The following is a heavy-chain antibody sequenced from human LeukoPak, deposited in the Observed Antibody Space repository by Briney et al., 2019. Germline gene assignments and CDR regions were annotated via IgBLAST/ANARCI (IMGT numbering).Heavy chain of an antibody. CDR2: IIPIFGTA. CDR3: ARVTGYSSGWYWFDP. J-gene: IGHJ5*02. CDR1: GGTFSSYA. D-gene: IGHD6-19*01. Sequence: SVKVSCKASGGTFSSYAISWVRQAPGQGLEWMGRIIPIFGTANYAQKFQGRVTIATDESTSTAYMELSSLRFEDTAVYYCARVTGYSSGWYWFDPWGQGTLVTVSS. V-gene: IGHV1-69*05.